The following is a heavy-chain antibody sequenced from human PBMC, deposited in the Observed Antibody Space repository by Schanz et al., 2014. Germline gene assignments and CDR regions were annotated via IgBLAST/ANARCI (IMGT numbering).Heavy chain of an antibody. V-gene: IGHV4-39*02. Sequence: QLQLQESGPGLVKPSETLSLTCTVSGGSISSSSYYWGWIRQPPGKGLEWIGSIFYSGSTNYNASRKRRLSISVDTSKKQFSLELPSVTAADTAVYYCARGREIVVASTGIDYWGQGTLVTVSS. CDR2: IFYSGST. CDR1: GGSISSSSYY. D-gene: IGHD3-22*01. CDR3: ARGREIVVASTGIDY. J-gene: IGHJ4*02.